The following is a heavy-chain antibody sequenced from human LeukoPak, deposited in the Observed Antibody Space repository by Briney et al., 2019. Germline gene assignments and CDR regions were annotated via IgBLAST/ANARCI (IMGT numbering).Heavy chain of an antibody. V-gene: IGHV4-59*01. Sequence: SETLSLTCTVSGGSISSYYWSWIRQPPGKGLEWTGYIYYSGSTNYNPSLKSRVTISVDTSKNQFSLKLSSVTAADTAVYYCARRYSSGLMDVWGQGTTVTVSS. D-gene: IGHD6-19*01. CDR2: IYYSGST. CDR1: GGSISSYY. J-gene: IGHJ6*02. CDR3: ARRYSSGLMDV.